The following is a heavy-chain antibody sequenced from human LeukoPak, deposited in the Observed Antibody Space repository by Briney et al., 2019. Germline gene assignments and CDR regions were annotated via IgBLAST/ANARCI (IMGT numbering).Heavy chain of an antibody. CDR1: GFTFSSYW. Sequence: GGSLRLSCAASGFTFSSYWMHWVRQAPGKGLVWVSRINSDGSSTSYADSVKGRFTISRDNAKNTLYLQMNSLRAEDTAVYYCARGAYGDYGFYAFGIWGQGTMVTVSS. V-gene: IGHV3-74*01. D-gene: IGHD4-17*01. J-gene: IGHJ3*02. CDR3: ARGAYGDYGFYAFGI. CDR2: INSDGSST.